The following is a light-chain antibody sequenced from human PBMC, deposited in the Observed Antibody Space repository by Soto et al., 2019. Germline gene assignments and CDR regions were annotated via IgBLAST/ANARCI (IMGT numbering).Light chain of an antibody. CDR2: DVT. CDR3: SSYTGSYTLAV. Sequence: QSALTQPASVSGSPGQSITISCTRSSSDVGVFEYVSWYQQHPGKAPKLLIYDVTYRPSGISKRFSGSKSGNTASLTISGLQAEDEADYYCSSYTGSYTLAVFGTGTKLTVL. J-gene: IGLJ1*01. V-gene: IGLV2-14*03. CDR1: SSDVGVFEY.